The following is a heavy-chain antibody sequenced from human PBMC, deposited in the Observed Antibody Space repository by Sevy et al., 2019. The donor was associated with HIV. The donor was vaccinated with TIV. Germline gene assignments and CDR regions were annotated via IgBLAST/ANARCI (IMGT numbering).Heavy chain of an antibody. CDR2: ISGHGGST. J-gene: IGHJ4*02. CDR3: AGGFWSGFDY. V-gene: IGHV3-23*01. CDR1: GFIFNSYT. D-gene: IGHD3-3*01. Sequence: GGSLRLSCVASGFIFNSYTMNWVRQAPGKGLEWVSSISGHGGSTYYTDSVKGRFTISRDNFRNTLELEMNSLRAEDTAVYYCAGGFWSGFDYWGQGARVTVSS.